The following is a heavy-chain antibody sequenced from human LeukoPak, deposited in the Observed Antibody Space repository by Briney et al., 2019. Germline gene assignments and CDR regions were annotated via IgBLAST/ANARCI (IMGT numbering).Heavy chain of an antibody. V-gene: IGHV3-72*01. CDR1: GFTSTDHY. CDR3: SISYVPGKDAYFDL. J-gene: IGHJ5*02. Sequence: GGSLRLSCATSGFTSTDHYMDWVRQAPGEGLDWVARIRNRPKSYTTEYAASVKGRFTISRDDSKSSLFLQMSGLRTEDTAMYYCSISYVPGKDAYFDLRGQGTLVTVSS. D-gene: IGHD3-10*02. CDR2: IRNRPKSYTT.